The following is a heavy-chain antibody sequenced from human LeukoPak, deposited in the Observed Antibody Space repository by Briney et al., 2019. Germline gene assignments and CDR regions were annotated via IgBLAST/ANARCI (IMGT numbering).Heavy chain of an antibody. J-gene: IGHJ4*02. CDR2: IIPIFGTA. D-gene: IGHD4-23*01. V-gene: IGHV1-69*05. CDR1: GGTFSSYA. Sequence: SVKVSCKASGGTFSSYAISWVRQAPGQGLEWMGGIIPIFGTANYAQKFQGRVTITTDESTSTAYMELSSLRSEDTAVYYCARHADYGGDPYVFDYWGQGTLVTVSS. CDR3: ARHADYGGDPYVFDY.